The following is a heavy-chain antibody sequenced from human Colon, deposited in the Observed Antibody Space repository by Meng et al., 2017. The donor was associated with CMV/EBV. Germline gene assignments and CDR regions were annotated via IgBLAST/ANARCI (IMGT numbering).Heavy chain of an antibody. Sequence: GGSLRLSCAASGFTFSSYAMSWVRQAPGKGLEWVSAISGSGGSTYYADSVKGRFTISRDNSKNTLYLQMNSLRAEDTAVYYCAKDQHDYGANLDYYYYGMDVWGQGTTVTVSS. CDR1: GFTFSSYA. D-gene: IGHD4-17*01. CDR2: ISGSGGST. CDR3: AKDQHDYGANLDYYYYGMDV. V-gene: IGHV3-23*01. J-gene: IGHJ6*02.